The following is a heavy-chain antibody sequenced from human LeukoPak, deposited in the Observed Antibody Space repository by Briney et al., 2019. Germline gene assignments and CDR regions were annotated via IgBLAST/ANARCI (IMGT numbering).Heavy chain of an antibody. J-gene: IGHJ4*02. CDR3: VRDPSGSGFAFDS. Sequence: PGGSVRLSCAASGVIFSNDAIHWVRQAPGKGLEWVAFIWFDGSNKHYADSVKGRFTISRDNSEDTLYLQMNSLRAEDTAVYYCVRDPSGSGFAFDSWGQGALVTVSS. CDR2: IWFDGSNK. CDR1: GVIFSNDA. D-gene: IGHD1-1*01. V-gene: IGHV3-33*01.